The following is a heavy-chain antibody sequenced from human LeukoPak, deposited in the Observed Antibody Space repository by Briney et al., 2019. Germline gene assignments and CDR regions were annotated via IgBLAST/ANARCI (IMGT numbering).Heavy chain of an antibody. J-gene: IGHJ4*02. V-gene: IGHV4-61*02. CDR3: ARELTYSNYGLYLD. Sequence: SQTLSLTCTVSGDSMRSGSFYWNWMRQPAGKGLEWIGRIYSTGASNYNPSLKSRVTMSADTSRNQFSLKLSSVTAADTAVYYCARELTYSNYGLYLDWGQGALVIVSS. CDR2: IYSTGAS. CDR1: GDSMRSGSFY. D-gene: IGHD4-11*01.